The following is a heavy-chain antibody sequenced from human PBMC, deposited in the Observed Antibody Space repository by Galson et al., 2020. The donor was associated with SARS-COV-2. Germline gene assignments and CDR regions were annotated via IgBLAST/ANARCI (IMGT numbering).Heavy chain of an antibody. CDR3: ARITMLYYYYGMDV. V-gene: IGHV3-48*02. Sequence: GGSLRLSCAASGFTFSSYSMNWVRQAPGKGLEWFSYISSSSSTIYYADSVKGRFTISRDNAKNSLYLQMNSLRDEDTAVYYCARITMLYYYYGMDVWGQGTTVTVSS. J-gene: IGHJ6*02. CDR2: ISSSSSTI. D-gene: IGHD3-10*01. CDR1: GFTFSSYS.